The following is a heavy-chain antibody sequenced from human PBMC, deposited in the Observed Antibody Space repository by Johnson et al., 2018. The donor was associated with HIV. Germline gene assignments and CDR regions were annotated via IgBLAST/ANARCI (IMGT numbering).Heavy chain of an antibody. V-gene: IGHV3-30*04. CDR3: VRGRVVGLRGGAFDI. J-gene: IGHJ3*02. Sequence: QVQLVESGGGLVQPGGSLKLSCAASGLNFSDYGLHWVRQAPGKGLEWVAVISFDGSNEYYADSVKGRFSISRDHSTNTLQLQMNSLRAEDTALYYYVRGRVVGLRGGAFDIWGQGTMVTVSS. D-gene: IGHD3-22*01. CDR1: GLNFSDYG. CDR2: ISFDGSNE.